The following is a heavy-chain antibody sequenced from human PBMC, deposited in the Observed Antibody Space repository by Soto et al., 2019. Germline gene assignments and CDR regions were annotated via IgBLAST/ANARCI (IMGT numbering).Heavy chain of an antibody. Sequence: QVQLVQSGAEVKKPGASVKVSCKASGYTFTSYGFTWVRQAPGQGLEWMGWISPDNGNTNYAQKIQGRVTMTTDTSKSTVYMELRSMRSDDTAVYYCARSYRAVVAANLVDDLGQGTLVTFSS. V-gene: IGHV1-18*01. CDR1: GYTFTSYG. CDR3: ARSYRAVVAANLVDD. D-gene: IGHD2-15*01. CDR2: ISPDNGNT. J-gene: IGHJ4*02.